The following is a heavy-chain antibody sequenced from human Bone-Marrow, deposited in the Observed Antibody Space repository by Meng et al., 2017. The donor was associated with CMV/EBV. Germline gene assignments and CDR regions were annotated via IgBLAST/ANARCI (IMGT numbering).Heavy chain of an antibody. J-gene: IGHJ6*02. Sequence: ASVKVSCKASGYTFTGYYMHWVRQAPGQRLEWMGWINPNSGGTNYAQKFQGRVTMTRDTSISTAYMELSRLRSDDTAVYYCARVVPASIPHYYYGMDVWGQGTTVTVSS. CDR2: INPNSGGT. D-gene: IGHD2-2*01. V-gene: IGHV1-2*02. CDR3: ARVVPASIPHYYYGMDV. CDR1: GYTFTGYY.